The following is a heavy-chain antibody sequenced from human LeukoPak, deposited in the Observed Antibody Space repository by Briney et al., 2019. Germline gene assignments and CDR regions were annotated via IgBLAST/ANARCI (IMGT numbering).Heavy chain of an antibody. CDR3: AKGLVLFDY. CDR1: GFTFSSYW. J-gene: IGHJ4*02. CDR2: INQDGSEK. D-gene: IGHD3-9*01. Sequence: PGGSLRLSCAVSGFTFSSYWMSWVRQAPGKGLEWVANINQDGSEKYYVDSVKGRFTISRDNAKNSLYLQMNSLRAEDTAVYYCAKGLVLFDYWGQGTLVTVSS. V-gene: IGHV3-7*03.